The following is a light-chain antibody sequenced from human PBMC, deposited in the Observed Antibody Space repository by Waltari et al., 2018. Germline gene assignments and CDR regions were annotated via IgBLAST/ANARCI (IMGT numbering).Light chain of an antibody. CDR2: EVT. Sequence: QSALTQPASVSGSPGQSITISCTGINSDVGNYNLVSWYQHHPGKAPKVMIYEVTKRPSGFSNRFSGSKSGNTASLTISGLQAEDEADYYCCSYAGSTTSVMFGGGTKLTVL. CDR3: CSYAGSTTSVM. V-gene: IGLV2-23*02. J-gene: IGLJ3*02. CDR1: NSDVGNYNL.